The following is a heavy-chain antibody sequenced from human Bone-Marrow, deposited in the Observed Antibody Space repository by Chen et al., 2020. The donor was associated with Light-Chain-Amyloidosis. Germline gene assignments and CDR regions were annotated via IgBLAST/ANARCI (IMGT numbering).Heavy chain of an antibody. D-gene: IGHD3-3*01. CDR2: INHSGST. CDR1: GGSFSGYY. V-gene: IGHV4-34*01. CDR3: ARGAPYYDFWSGYYTRYYYYYMDV. J-gene: IGHJ6*03. Sequence: QVQLQQWGAGLLQPSETLSLTCAVYGGSFSGYYWSWIRQPPGKGLEWIGEINHSGSTNYNPSLKSRVTISVDTSKNQFSLKLSSVTAADTAVYYCARGAPYYDFWSGYYTRYYYYYMDVWGKGTTVTVSS.